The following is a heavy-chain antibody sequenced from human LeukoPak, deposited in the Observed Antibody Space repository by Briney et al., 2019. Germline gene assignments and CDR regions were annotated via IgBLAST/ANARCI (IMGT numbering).Heavy chain of an antibody. V-gene: IGHV3-7*01. Sequence: GGSLRLSCAASGFTFSSYWMSWVRRAPGKGLEWVANIKQDGSEKYYVDSVKGRFTISRDNAKNSLYLQMNSLRAEDTAVYYCARSGSGWFKVYYFDYWGQGTLVTVSS. CDR3: ARSGSGWFKVYYFDY. D-gene: IGHD6-19*01. CDR2: IKQDGSEK. J-gene: IGHJ4*02. CDR1: GFTFSSYW.